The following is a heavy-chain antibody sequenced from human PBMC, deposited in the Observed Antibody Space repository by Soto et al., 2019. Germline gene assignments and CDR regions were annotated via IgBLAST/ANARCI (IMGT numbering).Heavy chain of an antibody. D-gene: IGHD6-13*01. CDR3: ARGQQRYFDY. V-gene: IGHV4-34*01. J-gene: IGHJ4*02. CDR2: INHSGST. CDR1: GGSFSGYY. Sequence: SETLSLTCAVYGGSFSGYYWSWIRQPPGKGLEWIGEINHSGSTNYNPSLKSRVTISVDTSKNQFSLKPSSVTAADTAVYYCARGQQRYFDYWGQGTLVTSPQ.